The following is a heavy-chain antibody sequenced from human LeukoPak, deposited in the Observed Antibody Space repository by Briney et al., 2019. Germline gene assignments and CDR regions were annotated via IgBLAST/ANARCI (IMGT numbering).Heavy chain of an antibody. CDR2: ISGSGGST. D-gene: IGHD1-26*01. J-gene: IGHJ4*02. CDR3: AKDQRWGLVGATRYFDY. V-gene: IGHV3-23*01. CDR1: GLTFSSYA. Sequence: GGSLRLSCAASGLTFSSYAMSWVRQAPGKGLVWVSAISGSGGSTYYADSVKGRFTISRDNSKNTLYLQMNSLRAEDTAVYYCAKDQRWGLVGATRYFDYWGQGTLVTVSS.